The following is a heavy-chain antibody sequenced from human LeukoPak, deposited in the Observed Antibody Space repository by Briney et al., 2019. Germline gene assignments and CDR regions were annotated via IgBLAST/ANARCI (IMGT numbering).Heavy chain of an antibody. CDR1: GGSISSYD. J-gene: IGHJ5*02. CDR2: IYYMGITNYNPSHSGST. Sequence: SETRSLTCTVPGGSISSYDWSWIRQPPGKGLGWIGHIYYMGITNYNPSHSGSTNYNPSPRTRVTNTVDTATSQFSLKLSTVTAAHTAAYYCARGLHQQLGWFDPWGQGTLVTLSS. CDR3: ARGLHQQLGWFDP. V-gene: IGHV4-59*01. D-gene: IGHD6-6*01.